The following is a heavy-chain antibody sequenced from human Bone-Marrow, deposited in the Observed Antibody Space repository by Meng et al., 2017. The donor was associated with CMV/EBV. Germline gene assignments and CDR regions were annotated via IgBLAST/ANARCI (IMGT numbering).Heavy chain of an antibody. CDR1: GDSFTSYW. V-gene: IGHV5-51*01. CDR2: IYPGDSDT. D-gene: IGHD6-13*01. J-gene: IGHJ6*02. CDR3: ARHRTAAPENYYNGMDV. Sequence: GGFLRLSCKGSGDSFTSYWIGWVRQMPGKGLEWMGIIYPGDSDTRYSPSFQGQVTISADKSISTAYLQWSSLKASDTAMYYCARHRTAAPENYYNGMDVWGQGTTVTVSS.